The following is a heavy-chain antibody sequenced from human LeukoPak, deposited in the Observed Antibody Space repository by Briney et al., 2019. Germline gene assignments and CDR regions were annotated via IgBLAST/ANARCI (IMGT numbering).Heavy chain of an antibody. CDR3: ARGGGYCSGGSCPYYFDY. V-gene: IGHV1-8*01. D-gene: IGHD2-15*01. Sequence: ASVKVSCKASGYTFTSYDINWVRQATGQGLEWMGWMNPNSGNTGYAQKFQGRVTMATDTSISTAYMELSSLTSEDTAVNYCARGGGYCSGGSCPYYFDYWGQGTLVTVSS. CDR2: MNPNSGNT. CDR1: GYTFTSYD. J-gene: IGHJ4*02.